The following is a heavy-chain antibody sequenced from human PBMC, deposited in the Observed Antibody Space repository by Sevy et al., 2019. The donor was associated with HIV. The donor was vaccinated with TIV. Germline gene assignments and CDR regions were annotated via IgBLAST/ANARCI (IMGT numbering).Heavy chain of an antibody. Sequence: GGSLRLSCAASGFTFSRDWMTWVRQAPGKGLEWVAKIKADGSETYSVDSLKGRFSISRYNAKNALYLQMNSLRAEDTAVYYCARCANKLYNWGQGTLVTVSS. V-gene: IGHV3-7*01. CDR1: GFTFSRDW. J-gene: IGHJ4*02. CDR3: ARCANKLYN. CDR2: IKADGSET. D-gene: IGHD3-10*01.